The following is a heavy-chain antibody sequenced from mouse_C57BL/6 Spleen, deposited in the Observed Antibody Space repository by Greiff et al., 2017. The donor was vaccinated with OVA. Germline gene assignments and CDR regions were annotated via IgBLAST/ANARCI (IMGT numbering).Heavy chain of an antibody. CDR2: IDPSDSYT. V-gene: IGHV1-69*01. D-gene: IGHD2-1*01. Sequence: VQLQQPGAELVMPGASVKLSCKASGYTFTSYWMHWVKQRPGQGLEWIGEIDPSDSYTNYNQKFKGKSTLTVDKSSSTAYMQLSSLTSEDSAVYYCARGEGNYGAWFAYWGQGTLVTVSA. CDR3: ARGEGNYGAWFAY. CDR1: GYTFTSYW. J-gene: IGHJ3*01.